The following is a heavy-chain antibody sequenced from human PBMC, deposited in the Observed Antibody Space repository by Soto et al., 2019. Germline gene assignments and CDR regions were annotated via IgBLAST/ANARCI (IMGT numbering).Heavy chain of an antibody. CDR1: GFTFSSYG. V-gene: IGHV3-33*01. CDR3: ARDMEPQDIVLVPASIAP. CDR2: IWYDGSNK. J-gene: IGHJ5*02. Sequence: QVQLVESGGGVVQPGRSLRLSCAASGFTFSSYGMHWVRQAPGKGLEWVAVIWYDGSNKYYADSVKGRFTISRDNSKNTLYLQMNRLRAEDTAVYYCARDMEPQDIVLVPASIAPWGQGTLVTVSS. D-gene: IGHD2-2*02.